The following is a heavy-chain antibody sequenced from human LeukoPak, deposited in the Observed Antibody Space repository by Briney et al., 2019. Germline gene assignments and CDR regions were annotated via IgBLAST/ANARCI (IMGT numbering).Heavy chain of an antibody. J-gene: IGHJ4*02. CDR2: IYYSGST. CDR3: AREGITRWDSSGWTHLGY. CDR1: GGSISSSSYY. V-gene: IGHV4-39*07. D-gene: IGHD6-19*01. Sequence: PSETLSLTCTVSGGSISSSSYYWGWIRQPPGKGLEWIGSIYYSGSTYYNPSLKSRVTISVDTSKNQFSLKLSSVTAADTAVYYCAREGITRWDSSGWTHLGYWGQGTLVTVSS.